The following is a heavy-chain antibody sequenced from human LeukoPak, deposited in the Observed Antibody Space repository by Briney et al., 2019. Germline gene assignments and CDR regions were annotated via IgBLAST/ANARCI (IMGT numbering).Heavy chain of an antibody. D-gene: IGHD6-13*01. Sequence: PGGSLRLSCAASGFTFSTYAMSWVRQAPGKGLEWVSAISGSGGSTYYADSVKGRFTISRDNSKNTLYLQMNSLRAEDTAVYYCAKLPHSSSWSYYYYYYMDVWGKGTTVTVSS. CDR3: AKLPHSSSWSYYYYYYMDV. V-gene: IGHV3-23*01. CDR1: GFTFSTYA. CDR2: ISGSGGST. J-gene: IGHJ6*03.